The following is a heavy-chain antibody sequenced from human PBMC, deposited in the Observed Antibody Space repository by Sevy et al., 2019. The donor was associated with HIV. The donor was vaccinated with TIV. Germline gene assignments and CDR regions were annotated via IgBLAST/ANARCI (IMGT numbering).Heavy chain of an antibody. CDR2: INHSGST. V-gene: IGHV4-34*01. J-gene: IGHJ2*01. D-gene: IGHD3-10*01. CDR3: ARFASGSFSPSHNPRSYWYFDL. CDR1: AGSFSGYY. Sequence: SETLSLTCAVYAGSFSGYYRTWIRQPPGKGLEWIGEINHSGSTNYNPSLKSRVTISVDKSKKQFSLKLRSVTAADTAVYYCARFASGSFSPSHNPRSYWYFDLWGRGTLVTVSS.